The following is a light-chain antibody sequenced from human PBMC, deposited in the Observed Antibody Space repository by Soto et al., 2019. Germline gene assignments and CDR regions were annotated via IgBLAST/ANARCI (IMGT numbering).Light chain of an antibody. CDR2: GAS. CDR3: QQYGSSPPT. Sequence: EIVLTQSPGTLSLSPGERATLSCRASQSVSSNYLAWYRRKPGQAPRLLIYGASNRATDIPGRFSGSGSGTDFTITIARLEPEDFAVDYCQQYGSSPPTFGPGTRVEIK. CDR1: QSVSSNY. J-gene: IGKJ1*01. V-gene: IGKV3-20*01.